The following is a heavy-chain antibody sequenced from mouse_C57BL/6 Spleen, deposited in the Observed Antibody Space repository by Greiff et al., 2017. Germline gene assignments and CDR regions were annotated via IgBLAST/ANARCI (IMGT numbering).Heavy chain of an antibody. CDR1: GFTFSDYG. CDR3: ARQEYYYYGSSGYIDV. CDR2: ISSGSSTI. D-gene: IGHD1-1*01. J-gene: IGHJ1*03. V-gene: IGHV5-17*01. Sequence: EVKVVESGGGLVKPGGSLKLSCAASGFTFSDYGMHWVRQAPEKGLEWVAYISSGSSTIYYADTVKGRFTLSRDNAKNPLFLQMTSLMSEDTAMYYFARQEYYYYGSSGYIDVWGTGTTVTVSS.